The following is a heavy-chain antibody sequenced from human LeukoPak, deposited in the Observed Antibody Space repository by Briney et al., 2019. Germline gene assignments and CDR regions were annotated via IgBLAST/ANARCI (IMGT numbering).Heavy chain of an antibody. CDR2: IIPIFGTA. D-gene: IGHD3-3*01. CDR3: ARENQLTIFARRGSFDY. Sequence: KISCKASGGTFSSYAISWVRQAPGQGLEWMGRIIPIFGTANYAQKFQGRVTITTDESTSTAYMELSSLRSEDTAVYYCARENQLTIFARRGSFDYWGQGTLVTVSS. J-gene: IGHJ4*02. V-gene: IGHV1-69*05. CDR1: GGTFSSYA.